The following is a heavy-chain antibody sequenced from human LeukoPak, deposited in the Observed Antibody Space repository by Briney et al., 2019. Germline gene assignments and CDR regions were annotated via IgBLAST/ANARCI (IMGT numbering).Heavy chain of an antibody. CDR3: ARADDGANSWVNY. J-gene: IGHJ4*02. V-gene: IGHV3-74*01. CDR1: GFTFSSYW. CDR2: INSDGSGT. Sequence: GGSLRLSCAASGFTFSSYWMHWVRQAPGKGLVWISRINSDGSGTSYADSVKGRFTISRDNAKNTLFLQMNSLRAEDTAVYYCARADDGANSWVNYWGQGTLVTVSS. D-gene: IGHD4-23*01.